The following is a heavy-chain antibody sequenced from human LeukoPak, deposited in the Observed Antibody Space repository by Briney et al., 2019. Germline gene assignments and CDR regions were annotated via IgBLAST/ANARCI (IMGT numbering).Heavy chain of an antibody. J-gene: IGHJ4*02. D-gene: IGHD3-22*01. CDR1: DYSISSGDY. Sequence: PSETLSLTCAVSDYSISSGDYWGWIRQPPGKGLEWIGSVYYSGSTHYSPSLKSRVTTSVDTSKNQFSLKLRSVTAADTALYYCARNDSSGYFDYWGQGTLVTVSS. CDR2: VYYSGST. CDR3: ARNDSSGYFDY. V-gene: IGHV4-38-2*01.